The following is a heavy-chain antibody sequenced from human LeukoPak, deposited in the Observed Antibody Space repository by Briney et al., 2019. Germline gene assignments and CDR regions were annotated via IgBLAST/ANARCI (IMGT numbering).Heavy chain of an antibody. J-gene: IGHJ6*02. CDR2: INHSGST. D-gene: IGHD2-15*01. CDR1: GGSFSGYY. Sequence: SETLSLTCAVYGGSFSGYYWSWIRQPPGKGLEWIGEINHSGSTNYNPSLKSRVTISVDTSKNQFSLKLSSVTAADTAVYYCARLRRGYCSGGSCSYGLRLNYYYGMDVWGQGTTVTVPS. CDR3: ARLRRGYCSGGSCSYGLRLNYYYGMDV. V-gene: IGHV4-34*01.